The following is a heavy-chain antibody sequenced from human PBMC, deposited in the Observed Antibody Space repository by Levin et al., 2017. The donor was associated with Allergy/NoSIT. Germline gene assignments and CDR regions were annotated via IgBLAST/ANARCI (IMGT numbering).Heavy chain of an antibody. J-gene: IGHJ4*02. D-gene: IGHD3-9*01. CDR2: MNPNSGGT. CDR3: ARASQDLLTGYYDLPYLDY. CDR1: AYIFTGYY. V-gene: IGHV1-2*02. Sequence: RASVKVSCKTSAYIFTGYYMHWVRQAPGQGLEWMGWMNPNSGGTVYAQKFQGRVAMTRDTSISTAYMELSSLRSDDTAVYFCARASQDLLTGYYDLPYLDYWGQGTLVTVSS.